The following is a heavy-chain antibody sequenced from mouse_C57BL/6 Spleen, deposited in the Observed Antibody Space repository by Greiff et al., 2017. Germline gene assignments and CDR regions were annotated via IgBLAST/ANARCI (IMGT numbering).Heavy chain of an antibody. D-gene: IGHD2-3*01. Sequence: EVKVEESGGGLVKPGGSLKLSCAASGFTFSSYAMSWVRQTPEKRLEWVATISDGGSYTYYPDNVKGRFTISRDNAKNNLYLQMSHLKSEDTAMYYCARDDDGYSLFAYWGQGTLVTVSA. V-gene: IGHV5-4*01. CDR2: ISDGGSYT. CDR3: ARDDDGYSLFAY. J-gene: IGHJ3*01. CDR1: GFTFSSYA.